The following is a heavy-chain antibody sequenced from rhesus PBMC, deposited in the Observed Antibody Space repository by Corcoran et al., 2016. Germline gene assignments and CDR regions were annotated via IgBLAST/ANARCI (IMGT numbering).Heavy chain of an antibody. J-gene: IGHJ4*01. Sequence: QVQLQQWGEGLVKPSETLSLTCAVYGGSISGYYYWSWLRQPPGKGLEWIGYIYGNRARTTSHPSHENRATRSTDTSKPHFSLRLSSVTAAHTAVYYCARDEARRPFAYWGQGVLFTVSS. CDR2: IYGNRART. V-gene: IGHV4-73*01. CDR3: ARDEARRPFAY. CDR1: GGSISGYYY.